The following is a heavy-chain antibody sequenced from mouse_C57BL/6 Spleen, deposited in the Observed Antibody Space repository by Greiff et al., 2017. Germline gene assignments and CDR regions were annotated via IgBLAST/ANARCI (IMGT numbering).Heavy chain of an antibody. CDR1: GFTFSSYT. CDR2: ISGGGGNT. D-gene: IGHD1-1*01. V-gene: IGHV5-9*01. J-gene: IGHJ2*01. Sequence: EVMLVESGGGLVKPGGSLKLSCAASGFTFSSYTMSWVRQTPEKRLEWVATISGGGGNTYYPDSVKGRFTISRDNAKNTLYLQMSSLRSEDTALFYCARNYGSIPFDYWGQGTTLTFSS. CDR3: ARNYGSIPFDY.